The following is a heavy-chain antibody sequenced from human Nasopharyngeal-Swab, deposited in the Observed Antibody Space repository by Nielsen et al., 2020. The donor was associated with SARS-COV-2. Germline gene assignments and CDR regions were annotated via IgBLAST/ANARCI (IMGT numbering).Heavy chain of an antibody. CDR2: VSTGGDYI. J-gene: IGHJ4*02. Sequence: GESLKISCAASGFTFRFYTMHWVRQAPGKGLEWVSSVSTGGDYIHYADLVQGRFAISRDNAKDFLYLQMHSLRAEDTAIYYCARDRSGFGFDFWGQGALVTVSP. CDR1: GFTFRFYT. V-gene: IGHV3-21*01. CDR3: ARDRSGFGFDF. D-gene: IGHD3-3*01.